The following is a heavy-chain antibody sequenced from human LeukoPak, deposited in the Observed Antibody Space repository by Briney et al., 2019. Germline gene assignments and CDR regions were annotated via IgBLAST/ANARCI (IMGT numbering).Heavy chain of an antibody. Sequence: GGSLRLSCAASGFTFSSCGMHWVRQAPGKGLEWVAFIRYDGSNKYYADSVKGRFTISRDNSKNTLYLQMNSLRPEDTAVYYCARGVEPLAANTLAYWGQGTLVTVSS. J-gene: IGHJ4*02. V-gene: IGHV3-30*02. CDR1: GFTFSSCG. D-gene: IGHD1-14*01. CDR3: ARGVEPLAANTLAY. CDR2: IRYDGSNK.